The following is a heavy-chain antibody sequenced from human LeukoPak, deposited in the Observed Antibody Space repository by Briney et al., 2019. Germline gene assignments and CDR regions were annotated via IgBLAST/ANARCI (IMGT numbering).Heavy chain of an antibody. CDR2: ISGGSVTI. J-gene: IGHJ4*02. D-gene: IGHD4-23*01. V-gene: IGHV3-48*04. Sequence: PGGSLRLSCAASGFTLSNYDMHWVRQAPGKGLEWVSYISGGSVTISYADSVRGRFTISRDNAQNSLYLQMNSLRAEDTAVYYCGRGRGNPPHYFDYWGQGTLVTVSS. CDR1: GFTLSNYD. CDR3: GRGRGNPPHYFDY.